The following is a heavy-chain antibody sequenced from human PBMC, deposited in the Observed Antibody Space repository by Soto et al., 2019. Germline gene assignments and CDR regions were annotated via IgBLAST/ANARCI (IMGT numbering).Heavy chain of an antibody. V-gene: IGHV4-30-4*01. Sequence: PSETLSLTCTVSGGSISSGDYYWSWIRQPPGKGLEWIGYIYYSGSTYYNPSLKSRVTISVDTSKNQFSLKLSSVTAADTAVYYCARVKSPRLNFDYWGQGTLVTVSS. CDR2: IYYSGST. D-gene: IGHD6-25*01. CDR1: GGSISSGDYY. CDR3: ARVKSPRLNFDY. J-gene: IGHJ4*02.